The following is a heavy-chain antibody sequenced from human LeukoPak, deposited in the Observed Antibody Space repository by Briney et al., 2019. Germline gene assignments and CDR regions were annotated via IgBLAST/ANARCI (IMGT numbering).Heavy chain of an antibody. Sequence: PGGSLRLSCAASGFTFSSYGMHWVRQAPGKGLEWVAVIWYDGSNKYYADSVKGRFTISRDNSKNTLYLQMNSLRAEDTAVYYCTRVSGPWYVYYGMDVWGQGTTVTVTS. V-gene: IGHV3-33*01. CDR1: GFTFSSYG. J-gene: IGHJ6*02. CDR2: IWYDGSNK. CDR3: TRVSGPWYVYYGMDV. D-gene: IGHD6-13*01.